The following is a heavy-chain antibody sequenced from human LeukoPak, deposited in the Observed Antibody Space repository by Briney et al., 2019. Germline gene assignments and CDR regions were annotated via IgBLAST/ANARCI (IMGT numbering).Heavy chain of an antibody. CDR1: GFTFSSYA. Sequence: GRPLRLSCAASGFTFSSYAMHWVRQAPGKGLEWVANIKQDGSEKYYVDSVKGRFTISRDNAKNSLYLQMNSLRAEDTAVYYCARKRGYSSSWYYFDYWGQGTLVTVSS. D-gene: IGHD6-13*01. J-gene: IGHJ4*02. CDR2: IKQDGSEK. V-gene: IGHV3-7*01. CDR3: ARKRGYSSSWYYFDY.